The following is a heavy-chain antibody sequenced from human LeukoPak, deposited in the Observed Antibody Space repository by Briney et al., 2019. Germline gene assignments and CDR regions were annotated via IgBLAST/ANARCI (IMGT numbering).Heavy chain of an antibody. J-gene: IGHJ4*02. CDR3: ARDRDNITCPHDH. Sequence: GGTLRLSCAASGFTFSTYWMNWVRQAPGKGLEWGANIKQDGSEKYYVDSVKGRFTISRDNAKNSLYLQMNSLRAEDTAVYYCARDRDNITCPHDHWGQGTLVTVSS. CDR1: GFTFSTYW. V-gene: IGHV3-7*05. D-gene: IGHD2/OR15-2a*01. CDR2: IKQDGSEK.